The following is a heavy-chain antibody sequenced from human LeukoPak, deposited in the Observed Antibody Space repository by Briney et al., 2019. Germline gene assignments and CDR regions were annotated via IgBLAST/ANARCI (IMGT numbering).Heavy chain of an antibody. V-gene: IGHV1-69*13. CDR3: ARGQDSSGWYGGY. CDR1: GGTFSSYA. Sequence: ASVRVSCKASGGTFSSYAISWVRQAPGQGLEWMGGIIPIFGTANYAQKFQGRVTITADESTSTAYMELSSLRSEDTAVYYCARGQDSSGWYGGYWGQGTLVTVSS. D-gene: IGHD6-19*01. J-gene: IGHJ4*02. CDR2: IIPIFGTA.